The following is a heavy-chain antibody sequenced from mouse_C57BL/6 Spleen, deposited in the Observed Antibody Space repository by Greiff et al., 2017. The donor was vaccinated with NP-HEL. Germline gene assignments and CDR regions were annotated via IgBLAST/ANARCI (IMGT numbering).Heavy chain of an antibody. D-gene: IGHD2-4*01. V-gene: IGHV5-4*03. CDR3: ARSYYEYDDYAMDD. CDR2: ISDGGSYT. J-gene: IGHJ4*01. CDR1: GFTFSSYA. Sequence: EVKLVESGGGLVKPGGSLKLSCAASGFTFSSYAMSWVRQTPEKRLEWVATISDGGSYTYYPDNVKGRFTISRDNAKNNLYLQMSHLKSEDTAMYYCARSYYEYDDYAMDDWGQGTSVTVSS.